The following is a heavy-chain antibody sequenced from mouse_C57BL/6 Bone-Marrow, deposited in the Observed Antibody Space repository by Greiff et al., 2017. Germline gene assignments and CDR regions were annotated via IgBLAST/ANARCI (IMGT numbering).Heavy chain of an antibody. J-gene: IGHJ1*03. V-gene: IGHV1-64*01. CDR1: GYTFTSYW. Sequence: VKLQQPGAELVKPGASVKLSCKASGYTFTSYWMHWVKQRPGQGLEWIGMIHPNSGSTNYNEKFKSKATLTVDKSSSTAYMQLSSLTSEDSAVYYCARGGTTVVDWYFDVWGTGTTVTVSS. D-gene: IGHD1-1*01. CDR2: IHPNSGST. CDR3: ARGGTTVVDWYFDV.